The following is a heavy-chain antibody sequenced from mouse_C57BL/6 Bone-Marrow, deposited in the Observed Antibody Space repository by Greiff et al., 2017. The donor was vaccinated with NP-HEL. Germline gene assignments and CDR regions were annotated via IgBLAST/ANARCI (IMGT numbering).Heavy chain of an antibody. CDR3: ARNGPWFAY. V-gene: IGHV1-19*01. CDR1: GYTITDYY. CDR2: INPYNGGT. Sequence: VQLQQSGPVLVKPGASVTLSCTASGYTITDYYMNWVKQRHGESLEWIGGINPYNGGTSYNQKFKGKATFTVDKSSSTVYMELNSLTSEDTAVYYCARNGPWFAYWGKGTLVTVSA. J-gene: IGHJ3*01.